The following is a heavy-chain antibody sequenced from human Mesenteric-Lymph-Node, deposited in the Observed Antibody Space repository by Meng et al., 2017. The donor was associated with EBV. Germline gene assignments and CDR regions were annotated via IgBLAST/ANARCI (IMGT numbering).Heavy chain of an antibody. D-gene: IGHD3-22*01. Sequence: QPQPWGAGLLKPSEPLSLTCAVYGGSLSGYYWHWIRQPPGKGLEWIGEVDHRGSTNYNPSLKSRVTISLDTSKNQFSLKLTSVTAADTAVYYCARAQWRRGYGLFLTKGDSFDPWGQGTLVTVSS. V-gene: IGHV4-34*02. CDR3: ARAQWRRGYGLFLTKGDSFDP. CDR2: VDHRGST. J-gene: IGHJ5*02. CDR1: GGSLSGYY.